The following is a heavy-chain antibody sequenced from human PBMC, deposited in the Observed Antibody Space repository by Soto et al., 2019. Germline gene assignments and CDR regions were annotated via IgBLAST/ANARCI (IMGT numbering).Heavy chain of an antibody. CDR1: GFTFSSYG. Sequence: QVQLVESGGGVVQPGRSLRLSCAASGFTFSSYGMHWVRQAPGKGLEWVAVISYDGSNKYYADSVKGRFTISRDNSKNTLYLQMNSLRAEDTAVYYCAKSCAREWGRGVIIRGMVSAGQPNYYGMDVWGQGTTVTVSS. CDR2: ISYDGSNK. D-gene: IGHD3-10*01. J-gene: IGHJ6*02. CDR3: AKSCAREWGRGVIIRGMVSAGQPNYYGMDV. V-gene: IGHV3-30*18.